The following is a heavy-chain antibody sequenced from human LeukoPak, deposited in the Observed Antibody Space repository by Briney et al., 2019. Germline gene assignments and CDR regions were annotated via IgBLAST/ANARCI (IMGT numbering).Heavy chain of an antibody. D-gene: IGHD3-16*01. CDR1: GFSIGNYG. J-gene: IGHJ5*02. V-gene: IGHV3-30*03. CDR3: ARDWGSSGWNNCFDP. Sequence: PGGSLRLSCGVSGFSIGNYGMHWIRQAPAKGLEWVAMIPHDGGAKYYGDSVNGRLTISGENSDNTLYLQMNSLRVEDTAVYYWARDWGSSGWNNCFDPGAQEILVTVSS. CDR2: IPHDGGAK.